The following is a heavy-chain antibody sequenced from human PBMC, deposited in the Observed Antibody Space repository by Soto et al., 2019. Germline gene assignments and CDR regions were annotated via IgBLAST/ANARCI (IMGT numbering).Heavy chain of an antibody. Sequence: QAQLVESGGGVVQPGASLTLSCRASGFSFSTYGMHWVRQAPGKGLEWVAVVWYHVGKIYYADSVRGRFTIYRDNFENMVYLHMNSLRADDTAVYYCGRASDASTVTRGGMDVWGQGTTVTISS. D-gene: IGHD4-17*01. J-gene: IGHJ6*02. CDR1: GFSFSTYG. V-gene: IGHV3-33*01. CDR3: GRASDASTVTRGGMDV. CDR2: VWYHVGKI.